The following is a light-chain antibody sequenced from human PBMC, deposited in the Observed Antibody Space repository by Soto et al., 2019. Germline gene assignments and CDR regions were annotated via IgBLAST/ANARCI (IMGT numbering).Light chain of an antibody. CDR1: QRVLFSSNNKNY. CDR2: WES. J-gene: IGKJ1*01. V-gene: IGKV4-1*01. CDR3: QQYDTWHVWT. Sequence: DIVMTHSPDSLAVSLGESATINSKSSQRVLFSSNNKNYLAWHQQKPGQHANLLIYWESTRESGVADPFSGSGCGTDFTLTISSLQAEDVAVYYCQQYDTWHVWTFGQGTKVDIK.